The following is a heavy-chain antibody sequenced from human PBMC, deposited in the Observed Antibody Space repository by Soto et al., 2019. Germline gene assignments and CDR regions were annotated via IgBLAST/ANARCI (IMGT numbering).Heavy chain of an antibody. D-gene: IGHD2-15*01. Sequence: EVQLLESGGGLVQPGGSLSLSCAASGFTFSSYAMSWVRQAPGKGLEWVSAISGRGGSTYYADSVKGRFTISIDNSKSKLYLQMTSLIAEDTAVYYCAIAPGGFCSGGSCPLLSDYWGQGTLVTVSS. CDR2: ISGRGGST. V-gene: IGHV3-23*01. J-gene: IGHJ4*02. CDR3: AIAPGGFCSGGSCPLLSDY. CDR1: GFTFSSYA.